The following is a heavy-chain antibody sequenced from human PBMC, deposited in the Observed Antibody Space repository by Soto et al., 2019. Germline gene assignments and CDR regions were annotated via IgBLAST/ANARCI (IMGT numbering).Heavy chain of an antibody. CDR1: GFTLSSYA. CDR2: ISSNGGST. CDR3: VKDSPSEYSSSWYGYYYYYYGMDV. V-gene: IGHV3-64D*06. J-gene: IGHJ6*02. Sequence: GGSLRLSCSASGFTLSSYAMHWVRQAPGKGLEYVSAISSNGGSTYYADSVKGRFTISRDNSKNTLYLQMSSLRAEDTAVYYCVKDSPSEYSSSWYGYYYYYYGMDVWGQGTTVTVSS. D-gene: IGHD6-13*01.